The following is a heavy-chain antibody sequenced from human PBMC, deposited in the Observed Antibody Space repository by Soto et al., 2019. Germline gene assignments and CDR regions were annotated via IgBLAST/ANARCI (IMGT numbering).Heavy chain of an antibody. J-gene: IGHJ3*02. D-gene: IGHD2-15*01. CDR1: GFTFDDYS. CDR3: AKDRVAATQHDAFDI. V-gene: IGHV3-9*01. Sequence: GGSLRLSCAASGFTFDDYSMHWVRQAPGKGLEWVSGISWNSGSIGYADSVKGRFTISRDNAKNSLYLQMNSLRAEDTALYYCAKDRVAATQHDAFDIWGQGTMVTVSS. CDR2: ISWNSGSI.